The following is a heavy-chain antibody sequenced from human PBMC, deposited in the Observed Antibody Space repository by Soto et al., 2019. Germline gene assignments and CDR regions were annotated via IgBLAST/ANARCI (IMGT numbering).Heavy chain of an antibody. D-gene: IGHD6-13*01. CDR1: GYSFTRYW. CDR2: IYPGDSDT. J-gene: IGHJ4*02. Sequence: EVQLVQSGAEVKKPGESLKISCKVSGYSFTRYWIGWVRQMPGKGLEWMGIIYPGDSDTRYSPSFQGQVTISADKSISTAYLQWSSLKASDTAIYYCARPLVNVASWYYFDYWGQGTLVTVSS. CDR3: ARPLVNVASWYYFDY. V-gene: IGHV5-51*01.